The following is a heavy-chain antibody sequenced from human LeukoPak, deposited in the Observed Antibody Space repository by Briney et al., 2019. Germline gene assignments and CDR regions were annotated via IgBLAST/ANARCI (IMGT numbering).Heavy chain of an antibody. CDR2: ISSTSTTL. J-gene: IGHJ6*02. CDR3: ARLEEDYDILTGYYPRPDYGMDV. D-gene: IGHD3-9*01. Sequence: GGSLRLSCAASGFTVSNNYMNWVRQAPGKGLEWVSYISSTSTTLYYADSVRGRFTISRDNAKNSLYLQMNSLRAEDTAVYYCARLEEDYDILTGYYPRPDYGMDVWGQGTTVTVSS. CDR1: GFTVSNNY. V-gene: IGHV3-48*01.